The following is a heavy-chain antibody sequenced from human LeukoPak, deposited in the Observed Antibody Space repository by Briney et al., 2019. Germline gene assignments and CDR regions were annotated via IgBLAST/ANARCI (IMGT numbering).Heavy chain of an antibody. D-gene: IGHD3-10*01. J-gene: IGHJ4*02. CDR2: INPNSGGT. Sequence: ASVKVSCKASGYTFTGYYMHWVRQAPGQGLEWMGWINPNSGGTNYAQKFQGRVTMTRDTSISTAYMELGRLRSDDTAVYYCASALWFGESVFDYWGQGTLVTVSS. CDR1: GYTFTGYY. CDR3: ASALWFGESVFDY. V-gene: IGHV1-2*02.